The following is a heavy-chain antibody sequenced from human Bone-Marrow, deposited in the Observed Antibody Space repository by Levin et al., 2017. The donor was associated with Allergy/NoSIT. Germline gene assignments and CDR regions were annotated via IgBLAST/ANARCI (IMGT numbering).Heavy chain of an antibody. CDR2: ISSSSSYI. CDR1: GFTFSSYS. D-gene: IGHD2-21*01. CDR3: ARDVVVADWYCDL. V-gene: IGHV3-21*01. Sequence: PGGSLRLSCAASGFTFSSYSMNWVRQAPGKGLEWVSSISSSSSYIYYADSVKGRFTISRDNAKNSLYLQMNSLRAEDTAVYYCARDVVVADWYCDLWGRGTLVTVSS. J-gene: IGHJ2*01.